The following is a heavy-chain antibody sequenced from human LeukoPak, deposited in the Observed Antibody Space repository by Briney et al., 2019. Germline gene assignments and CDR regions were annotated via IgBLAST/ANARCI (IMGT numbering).Heavy chain of an antibody. CDR1: GCSIGNYH. CDR3: TRANGYGLIGD. J-gene: IGHJ4*02. D-gene: IGHD3-10*01. V-gene: IGHV4-39*07. Sequence: SETLSLSCTVSGCSIGNYHWGWIRQAPGKGLEWIGSIYYSGNTYYNSSLKSRVTISLDTSKNQFSLNLFSVTAADTAIYYCTRANGYGLIGDWGKGTLVTVSS. CDR2: IYYSGNT.